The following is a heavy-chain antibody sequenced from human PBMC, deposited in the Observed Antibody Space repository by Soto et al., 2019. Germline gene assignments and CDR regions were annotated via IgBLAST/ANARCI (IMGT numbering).Heavy chain of an antibody. D-gene: IGHD2-2*01. J-gene: IGHJ4*02. Sequence: EVQLVESGGGLVQPGGSLRLSCAASGFTFSSYWMHWVRQAPGKGLVWVSRINSDGSSTSYADSVKGRFTSSRDNAKNSRYLQMQRRTAEGSALVSRATAVPLDCGGEGFLATVST. CDR1: GFTFSSYW. V-gene: IGHV3-74*01. CDR3: ATAVPLDC. CDR2: INSDGSST.